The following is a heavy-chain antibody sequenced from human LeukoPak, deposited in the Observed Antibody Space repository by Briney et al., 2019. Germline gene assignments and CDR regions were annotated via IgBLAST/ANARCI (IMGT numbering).Heavy chain of an antibody. CDR2: ISDRGDST. J-gene: IGHJ4*02. CDR3: AKCTRGWFEDY. Sequence: PGGSLRLSCAASGFTFSSFVMNGVRQAPGKGLEWVSTISDRGDSTYYADSVKGRFTISRDNSKNTLYLQMNSLRAEDTAVYYCAKCTRGWFEDYWGQGTLVTVSS. CDR1: GFTFSSFV. D-gene: IGHD6-19*01. V-gene: IGHV3-23*01.